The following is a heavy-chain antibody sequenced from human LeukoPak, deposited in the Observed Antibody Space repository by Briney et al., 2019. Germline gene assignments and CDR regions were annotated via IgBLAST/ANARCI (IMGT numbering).Heavy chain of an antibody. CDR1: GGSISSYY. V-gene: IGHV4-59*01. Sequence: SETLSLTCTVSGGSISSYYWSWIRQPPGKGLEWIGYIYYSGSTNYNPSLKSRVTISVDTSKNQFSRKLSSVTAADTAVYYCATDIAAAGTAFDIWGQGTMVTVSS. CDR2: IYYSGST. D-gene: IGHD6-13*01. J-gene: IGHJ3*02. CDR3: ATDIAAAGTAFDI.